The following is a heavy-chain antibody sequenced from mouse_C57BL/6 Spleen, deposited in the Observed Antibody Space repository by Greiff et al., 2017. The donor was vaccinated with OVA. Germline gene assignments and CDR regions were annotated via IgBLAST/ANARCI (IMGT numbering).Heavy chain of an antibody. Sequence: QVQLQQPGAELVKPGASVKLSCKASGYTFTSYWMQWVKQRPGQGLEWIGEIDPSDSYTNYNQKFKGKATLTVDTSSSTAYMQLSSLTSEDSAVYYCARALYSNQAWFAYWGQGTMVTVSA. D-gene: IGHD2-5*01. CDR1: GYTFTSYW. V-gene: IGHV1-50*01. CDR3: ARALYSNQAWFAY. CDR2: IDPSDSYT. J-gene: IGHJ3*01.